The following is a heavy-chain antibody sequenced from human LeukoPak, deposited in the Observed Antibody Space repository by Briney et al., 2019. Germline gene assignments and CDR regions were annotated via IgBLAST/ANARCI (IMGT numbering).Heavy chain of an antibody. J-gene: IGHJ4*02. CDR3: ARALGYCSGGSCYSSPHFGSIDY. CDR2: INHSGST. Sequence: SETLSLTCAVYGGSFSGYYWSWIRQPPGKGLEWIGEINHSGSTNYNPSLKSRVTISVDTSKNQFSLKLSSVTAADTAVYYCARALGYCSGGSCYSSPHFGSIDYWGQGTLVTVSS. CDR1: GGSFSGYY. D-gene: IGHD2-15*01. V-gene: IGHV4-34*01.